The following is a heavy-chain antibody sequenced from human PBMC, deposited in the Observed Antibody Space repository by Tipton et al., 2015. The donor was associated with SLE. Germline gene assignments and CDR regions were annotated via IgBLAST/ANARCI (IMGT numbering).Heavy chain of an antibody. D-gene: IGHD2-8*02. CDR1: GFTFTTYG. Sequence: SLRLSCAASGFTFTTYGLNWVRQAPGKGLEWVSSVSSGGDFIYYADSVKGRFTISRDNAKNSVFLQMNSLRAEDSAVYYCAKDWGTGDVYYFQHWGQGTLVTVSS. J-gene: IGHJ1*01. CDR3: AKDWGTGDVYYFQH. V-gene: IGHV3-21*01. CDR2: VSSGGDFI.